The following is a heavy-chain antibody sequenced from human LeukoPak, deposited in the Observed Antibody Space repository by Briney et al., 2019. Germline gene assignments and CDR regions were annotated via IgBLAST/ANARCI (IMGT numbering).Heavy chain of an antibody. CDR2: INHSGST. CDR3: ARDTYYYGSARTLFDY. Sequence: SETLSLTCAVYGGSFSGYYWSWIRQPPGKGLEWIGEINHSGSTNYNPSLKSRVTISVDTSKNQFSLKLSSVTAADTAVYYCARDTYYYGSARTLFDYWGQGTLVTVSS. J-gene: IGHJ4*02. D-gene: IGHD3-10*01. CDR1: GGSFSGYY. V-gene: IGHV4-34*01.